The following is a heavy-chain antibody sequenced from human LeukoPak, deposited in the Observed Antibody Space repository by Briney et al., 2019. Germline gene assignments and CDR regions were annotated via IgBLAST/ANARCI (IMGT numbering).Heavy chain of an antibody. J-gene: IGHJ3*02. CDR3: ARESYYDSSGYSHDAFDI. CDR1: GYSISSGYY. CDR2: IYHSGSN. V-gene: IGHV4-38-2*02. Sequence: LSETLSLTCTVSGYSISSGYYWGWIRQPPGKGLEWIGSIYHSGSNYYNPSLKSRVTISVDTSKNQFSLNLSSVTAADTAVYYCARESYYDSSGYSHDAFDIWGQGTMVTVSS. D-gene: IGHD3-22*01.